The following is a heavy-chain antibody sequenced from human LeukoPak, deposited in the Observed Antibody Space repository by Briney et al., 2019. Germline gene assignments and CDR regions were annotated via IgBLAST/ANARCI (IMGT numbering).Heavy chain of an antibody. V-gene: IGHV1-69*04. J-gene: IGHJ2*01. CDR2: IIPILGIA. D-gene: IGHD3-3*01. Sequence: GASVKVSCKASGGTFSSYAISWVRQAPGQGLEWMGRIIPILGIANYAQKFQGRVTITADKSTSTAYMELSSLRSEDTAVYYCARDFGSMASWCFDLWGRGTLVTVSS. CDR1: GGTFSSYA. CDR3: ARDFGSMASWCFDL.